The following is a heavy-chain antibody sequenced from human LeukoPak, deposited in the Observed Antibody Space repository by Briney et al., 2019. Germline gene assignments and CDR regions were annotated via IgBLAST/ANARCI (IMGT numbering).Heavy chain of an antibody. CDR3: ARYHCSGGSCYPNFDY. J-gene: IGHJ4*02. D-gene: IGHD2-15*01. V-gene: IGHV4-59*08. Sequence: SETLSLTCTVSGGSISSYYWSWIRQPPGKGLEWIGYIYYSGSTNYNPSLKSRVTISVDTSKNQSSLKLSSVTAADTAVYYCARYHCSGGSCYPNFDYWGQGTLVTVSS. CDR2: IYYSGST. CDR1: GGSISSYY.